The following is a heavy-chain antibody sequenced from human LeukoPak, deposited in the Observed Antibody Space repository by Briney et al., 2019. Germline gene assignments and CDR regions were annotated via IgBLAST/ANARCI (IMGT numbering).Heavy chain of an antibody. Sequence: GASVKVSCKASGYTFTGYYMHWVRQAPGQGLEWMGWINPNSGGTNYAQKFQGRVTMTRDTSISTAYMELSSLRSDDTAVYYCARISSGWYSGGLNYWGQGTLVTVSS. CDR1: GYTFTGYY. J-gene: IGHJ4*02. D-gene: IGHD6-19*01. CDR2: INPNSGGT. CDR3: ARISSGWYSGGLNY. V-gene: IGHV1-2*02.